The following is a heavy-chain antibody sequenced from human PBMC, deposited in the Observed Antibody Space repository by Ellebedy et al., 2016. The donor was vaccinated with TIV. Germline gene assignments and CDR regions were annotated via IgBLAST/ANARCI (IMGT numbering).Heavy chain of an antibody. J-gene: IGHJ4*02. CDR2: INDVSTTI. CDR1: GFTFSTYS. Sequence: GGSLRLSCLASGFTFSTYSMNWVRQAPGRGLEWVSYINDVSTTIYYADSVRGRFNISRDNAKNSLYLQMNSLRADDTAGYYCARATRNFDNWGQGTLVTVSS. D-gene: IGHD4-17*01. CDR3: ARATRNFDN. V-gene: IGHV3-48*04.